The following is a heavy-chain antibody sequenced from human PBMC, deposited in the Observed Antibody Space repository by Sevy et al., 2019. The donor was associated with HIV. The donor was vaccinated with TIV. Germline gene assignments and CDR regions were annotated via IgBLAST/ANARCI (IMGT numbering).Heavy chain of an antibody. CDR3: ARDRDHYGSGTFDA. Sequence: GGSLRLSCAASGFTFSYYTMNWVRQAPGKGLEWVSYISSGRSYISYTDSVKGRFTISRDNAKNSLYLQMNSLRPEDKAMYICARDRDHYGSGTFDAWGQGTTVTVSS. D-gene: IGHD3-10*01. CDR1: GFTFSYYT. V-gene: IGHV3-21*06. CDR2: ISSGRSYI. J-gene: IGHJ6*02.